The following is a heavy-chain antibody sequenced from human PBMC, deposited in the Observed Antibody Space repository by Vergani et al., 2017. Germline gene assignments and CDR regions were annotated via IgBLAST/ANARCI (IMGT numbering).Heavy chain of an antibody. CDR2: LSTTGGA. CDR1: GVSVTDYN. Sequence: QLQLQPGPGLVKPSETLSLTCHVFGVSVTDYNCNWIRQAPGKGLEWIGSLSTTGGATHASHNPSLKSRVSISVDTSKSQFSLRLTSVTAADSAIYYCAGDTHSWQRADRWGQGLLVSVSS. V-gene: IGHV4-59*02. D-gene: IGHD6-13*01. J-gene: IGHJ5*02. CDR3: AGDTHSWQRADR.